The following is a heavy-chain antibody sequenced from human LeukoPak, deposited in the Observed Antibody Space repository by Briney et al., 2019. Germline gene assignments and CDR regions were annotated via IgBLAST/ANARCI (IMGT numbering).Heavy chain of an antibody. CDR1: GFTFSDYY. J-gene: IGHJ4*02. D-gene: IGHD6-19*01. CDR2: SSSGGSAI. Sequence: GGSLRLSCAASGFTFSDYYTSWIRQAPGKGLEWGSYSSSGGSAIYYADSVKGRFTISRDNAKNSVYLQMNSLRAEDTAVYYCATTRYSSASYSVYWGQGTLVTVSS. CDR3: ATTRYSSASYSVY. V-gene: IGHV3-11*04.